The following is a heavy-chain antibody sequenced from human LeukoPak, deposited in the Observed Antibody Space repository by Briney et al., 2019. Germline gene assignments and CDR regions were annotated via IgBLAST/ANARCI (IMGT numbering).Heavy chain of an antibody. J-gene: IGHJ4*02. CDR3: ARGLNYYDSSGYYLDY. Sequence: ASVKVSCKASGYTFTSYGISWVRQAPGQGLEWMGWISAYNGNTNYAQKLQGRVTMNTDTSTSTAYMELRSLRSDDTAVYYCARGLNYYDSSGYYLDYWGQGTLVTVSS. D-gene: IGHD3-22*01. CDR2: ISAYNGNT. V-gene: IGHV1-18*01. CDR1: GYTFTSYG.